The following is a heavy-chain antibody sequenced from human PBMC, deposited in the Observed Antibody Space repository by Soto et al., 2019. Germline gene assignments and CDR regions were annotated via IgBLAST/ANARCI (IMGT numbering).Heavy chain of an antibody. CDR3: AGTTFFSQKYNCFDP. CDR2: IKHSGST. D-gene: IGHD3-3*02. J-gene: IGHJ5*02. CDR1: GGSFSGYY. V-gene: IGHV4-34*01. Sequence: PSKTLCVTVSVHGGSFSGYYWSWIRQPPGKGPEWIGEIKHSGSTFYNPSLKSRVTLSIDTSKNQFSLKLSSVTAADTAVYFCAGTTFFSQKYNCFDPWGQVTLVTVSS.